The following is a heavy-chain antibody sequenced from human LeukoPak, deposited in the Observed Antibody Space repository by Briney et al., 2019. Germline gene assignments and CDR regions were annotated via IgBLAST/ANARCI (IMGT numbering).Heavy chain of an antibody. CDR2: ISYDGSNK. V-gene: IGHV3-30*01. CDR1: GFTFSSYA. D-gene: IGHD4-23*01. CDR3: ARETQRWYYYYMDV. J-gene: IGHJ6*03. Sequence: GGSLRLSCAASGFTFSSYAMHWVRQAPGKGLEWVAVISYDGSNKYYADSVKGRFTISRDNSKNTLYLQMNSLRAEHTAVYYCARETQRWYYYYMDVWGKGTTVTVSS.